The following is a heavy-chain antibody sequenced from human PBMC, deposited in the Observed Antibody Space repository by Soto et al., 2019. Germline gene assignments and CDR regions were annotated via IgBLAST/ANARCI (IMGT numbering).Heavy chain of an antibody. CDR3: XXXXXXGDNGLDY. D-gene: IGHD2-21*02. CDR1: GFTFGRHG. CDR2: IINDGSEQ. V-gene: IGHV3-33*05. Sequence: QVPLVESGGGVVQPGRSLRLSCAASGFTFGRHGMHWVRQAPGKGLEWVGVIINDGSEQHYGDSVRGRFTISRDNSKNTLFLQXXXXXXXXXXXXXXXXXXXXGDNGLDYWGQGTLVTV. J-gene: IGHJ4*02.